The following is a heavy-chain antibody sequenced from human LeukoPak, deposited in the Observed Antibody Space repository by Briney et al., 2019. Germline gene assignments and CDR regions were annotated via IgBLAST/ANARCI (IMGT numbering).Heavy chain of an antibody. J-gene: IGHJ4*02. CDR3: ARLHSSRWFYY. V-gene: IGHV4-38-2*02. CDR1: GYSISNGYY. D-gene: IGHD6-19*01. Sequence: SETLSLTCTVSGYSISNGYYCDWIRQPPGRGLEWIGNIYRSGSTSYNPSLKSRVTISVDTSKNQFSLKVNSVTAADTAVYCARLHSSRWFYYWGQGTLVTVSS. CDR2: IYRSGST.